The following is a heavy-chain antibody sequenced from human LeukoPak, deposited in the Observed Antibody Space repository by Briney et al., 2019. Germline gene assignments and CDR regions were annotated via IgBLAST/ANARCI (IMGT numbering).Heavy chain of an antibody. CDR2: INPNSGGT. J-gene: IGHJ4*02. CDR3: ARGARDYYDSSGYYTY. CDR1: GYTFTGYY. D-gene: IGHD3-22*01. Sequence: ASLKVSCTASGYTFTGYYMHWVRQAPGQGLEWMGRINPNSGGTNYAQKVQGRVTMTRDTSISTTYMELSRLRSDDTAVYYCARGARDYYDSSGYYTYWGQGTLVTVSS. V-gene: IGHV1-2*06.